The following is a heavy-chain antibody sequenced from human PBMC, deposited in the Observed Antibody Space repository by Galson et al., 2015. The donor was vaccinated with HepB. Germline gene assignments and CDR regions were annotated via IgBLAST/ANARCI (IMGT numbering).Heavy chain of an antibody. Sequence: QSGAEVKKPGESLKISCTGSGYSFTRYWIGWVRQMPGKGLEWMGVIYPGDSDTRYSPSFQGQVTISADKSIGTAYLQWSSLKASDTAMYYCASLHRSTGWRFVDYWGQGTLVTVSS. CDR1: GYSFTRYW. V-gene: IGHV5-51*01. CDR3: ASLHRSTGWRFVDY. J-gene: IGHJ4*02. D-gene: IGHD6-19*01. CDR2: IYPGDSDT.